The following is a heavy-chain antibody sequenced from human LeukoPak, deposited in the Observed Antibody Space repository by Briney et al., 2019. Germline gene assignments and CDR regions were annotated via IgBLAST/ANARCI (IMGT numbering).Heavy chain of an antibody. CDR3: AHISRRSYYFDY. J-gene: IGHJ4*02. D-gene: IGHD6-13*01. CDR1: GSSLTTSGVG. Sequence: SGPTPVNPTQTLTLTCTLTGSSLTTSGVGVGWIRLHPGKALAWLALIYWDDDARYTESLKSRLTITKDTSKNQVVLTMTNLDPVDTGTYYCAHISRRSYYFDYWGQGTLVTVSA. CDR2: IYWDDDA. V-gene: IGHV2-5*02.